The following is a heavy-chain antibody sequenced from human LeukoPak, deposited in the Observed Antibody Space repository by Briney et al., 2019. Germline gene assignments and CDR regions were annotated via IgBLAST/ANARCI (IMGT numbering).Heavy chain of an antibody. CDR3: ARVDIVGALDYYYGMDV. J-gene: IGHJ6*02. Sequence: PGGSLRLSCAASGFTVSSNYMSWVRQAPGKGLEWVSVIYSGGSTYYADSVKGRFTISRDNSKNTLYLQMNSLRAEDTAVYYCARVDIVGALDYYYGMDVWGQGTTVTVSS. CDR1: GFTVSSNY. CDR2: IYSGGST. V-gene: IGHV3-53*01. D-gene: IGHD1-26*01.